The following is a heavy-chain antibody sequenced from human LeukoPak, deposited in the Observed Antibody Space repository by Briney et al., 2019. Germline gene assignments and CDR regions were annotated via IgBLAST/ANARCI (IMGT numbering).Heavy chain of an antibody. V-gene: IGHV4-39*01. CDR2: IYYSGST. J-gene: IGHJ5*02. Sequence: PSETLSLTCTVSGGSISSSSYYWGWIRQPPGTGLEWIGSIYYSGSTYYNPSLKSRVTISVDTSKNQFSLKLSSVTAADTAVYYRARSERRGYGGGFWFDPWGQGTLVTVSS. D-gene: IGHD4-23*01. CDR3: ARSERRGYGGGFWFDP. CDR1: GGSISSSSYY.